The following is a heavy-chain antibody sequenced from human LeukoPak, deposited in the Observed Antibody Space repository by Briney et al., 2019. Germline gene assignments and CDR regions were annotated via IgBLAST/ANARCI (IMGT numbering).Heavy chain of an antibody. J-gene: IGHJ4*02. Sequence: GRSLRLSCAASGFTFSSYAMSWVRQAPGKGLEWVSAISGSGGSTYYADSVKGRFTISRDNSKNTLYLQMNSLRAEDTAVYYCAKRVEYSSSSGGYFDHWGQGTLVTVSS. V-gene: IGHV3-23*01. CDR1: GFTFSSYA. CDR2: ISGSGGST. CDR3: AKRVEYSSSSGGYFDH. D-gene: IGHD6-6*01.